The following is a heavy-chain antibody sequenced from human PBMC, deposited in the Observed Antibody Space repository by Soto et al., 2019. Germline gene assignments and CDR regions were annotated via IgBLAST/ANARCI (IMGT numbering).Heavy chain of an antibody. V-gene: IGHV1-24*01. J-gene: IGHJ6*02. CDR3: ATAGGGYEGYYYYGMDV. Sequence: GASVKVSCKVSGYTPTELSMHWVRQAPGKGLEWMGGFDPEDGETIYAQKFQGRVTMTEDTSTDTAYMELSSLRSEDTAVYYCATAGGGYEGYYYYGMDVWGQGTTVTVSS. D-gene: IGHD5-12*01. CDR1: GYTPTELS. CDR2: FDPEDGET.